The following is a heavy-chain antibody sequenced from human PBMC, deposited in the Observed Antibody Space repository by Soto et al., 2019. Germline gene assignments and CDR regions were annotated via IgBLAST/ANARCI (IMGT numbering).Heavy chain of an antibody. D-gene: IGHD2-2*01. Sequence: EVQLLESGGGLVQPGGSLRLSCAASGFTFSSYAMSWVHQAPGKGLEWVSAISGSGGSTYYADSVKGRFTISRDNSKNTLYLQMNSLRAEDTAVYYCAKRRGDIVVVPAAIYAYFDYWGQGTLVTVSS. CDR2: ISGSGGST. CDR1: GFTFSSYA. J-gene: IGHJ4*02. CDR3: AKRRGDIVVVPAAIYAYFDY. V-gene: IGHV3-23*01.